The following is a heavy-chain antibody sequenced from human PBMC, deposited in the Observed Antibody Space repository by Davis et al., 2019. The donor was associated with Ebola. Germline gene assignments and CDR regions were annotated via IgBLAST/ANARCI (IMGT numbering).Heavy chain of an antibody. CDR1: GGSISSNNW. J-gene: IGHJ6*02. Sequence: SETLSLTCAVSGGSISSNNWWCCVRQPPGEGLEWRGEIFHDGSTDYGPPLKSRVSMSIDKSKNQFSLKVTSVTVADAAVYYCARYVKYGLDVWGQGTTVTVSS. CDR2: IFHDGST. V-gene: IGHV4-4*02. D-gene: IGHD3-10*02. CDR3: ARYVKYGLDV.